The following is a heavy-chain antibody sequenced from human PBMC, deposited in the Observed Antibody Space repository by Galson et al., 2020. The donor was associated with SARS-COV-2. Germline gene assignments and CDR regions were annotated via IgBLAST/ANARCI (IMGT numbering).Heavy chain of an antibody. Sequence: SETLSHTCTVSGGSISSSSYYWGWIRQPPGKGLEWIGSIYYSGSTYYNPSLKSRVTISVDTSKNQFSLKLSSVTAADTAVYYCASGRITMVQGVIMSYYFDYWGQGTLVTVSS. V-gene: IGHV4-39*07. D-gene: IGHD3-10*01. CDR1: GGSISSSSYY. CDR2: IYYSGST. J-gene: IGHJ4*02. CDR3: ASGRITMVQGVIMSYYFDY.